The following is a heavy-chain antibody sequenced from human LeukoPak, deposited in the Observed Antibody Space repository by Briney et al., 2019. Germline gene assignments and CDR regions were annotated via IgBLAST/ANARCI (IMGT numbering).Heavy chain of an antibody. CDR1: GGSISGYY. J-gene: IGHJ6*03. Sequence: PSETLSLTCTVSGGSISGYYWGWIRQPRGKELEWIGYIYYSGSTSYNPSLKSRVTISVDTSKNQFSLKMSSVTAADTAVYYCARGEAGGGSSWSTTPIMDVWGKGTTVTVSS. D-gene: IGHD6-13*01. V-gene: IGHV4-59*01. CDR3: ARGEAGGGSSWSTTPIMDV. CDR2: IYYSGST.